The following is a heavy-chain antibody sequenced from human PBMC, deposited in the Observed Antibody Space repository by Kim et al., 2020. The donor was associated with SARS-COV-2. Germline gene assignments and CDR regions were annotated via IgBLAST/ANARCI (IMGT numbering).Heavy chain of an antibody. CDR2: TT. CDR3: ATGGHCHGD. Sequence: TTHYTPPGKGRFTISRDNSRNTEFLQMNSLRTADTALYYCATGGHCHGDWGQGTLVTVSS. D-gene: IGHD4-17*01. V-gene: IGHV3-15*01. J-gene: IGHJ4*02.